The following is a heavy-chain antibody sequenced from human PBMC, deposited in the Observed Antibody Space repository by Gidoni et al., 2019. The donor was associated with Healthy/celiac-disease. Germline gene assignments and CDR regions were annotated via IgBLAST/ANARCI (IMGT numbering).Heavy chain of an antibody. J-gene: IGHJ1*01. V-gene: IGHV1-46*01. CDR1: GYTFTSYY. CDR2: INPSGGST. Sequence: QVQLVQSGAEVKKPGASVKVLCKASGYTFTSYYMHWVRQAPGQGLEWMGIINPSGGSTSYAQKFQGRVTMTRDTSTSTVYMELSSLRSEDTAVYYCARDGLVEVAATNYFQHWGQGTLVTVSS. D-gene: IGHD2-15*01. CDR3: ARDGLVEVAATNYFQH.